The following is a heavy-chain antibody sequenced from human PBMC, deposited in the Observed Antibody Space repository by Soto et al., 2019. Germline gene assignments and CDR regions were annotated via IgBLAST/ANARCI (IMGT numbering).Heavy chain of an antibody. Sequence: QGQLVQSGAEVKKPGASVNVSCKASGYTSSIYGISWVRQAPGQGLEGMAWISGYNGNIKYAQKFQGRVTVAKDMTTLGAYMELRSLRSDDTAVYYCARDVSGGTYPWFFDLWGRGTLVTVSS. V-gene: IGHV1-18*04. J-gene: IGHJ2*01. CDR1: GYTSSIYG. CDR2: ISGYNGNI. CDR3: ARDVSGGTYPWFFDL. D-gene: IGHD2-15*01.